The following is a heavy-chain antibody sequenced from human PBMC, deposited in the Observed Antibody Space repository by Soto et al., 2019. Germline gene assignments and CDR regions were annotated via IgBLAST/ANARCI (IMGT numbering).Heavy chain of an antibody. CDR3: AKGPTTRSY. Sequence: GWSLRLACASSGFTFISYAMSWVRQAPGKGLEWVSAISGSGGSTYYADSVKGRFTISRDNSKNTLYLQMNSLRAEDTAVYYCAKGPTTRSYWGQGTLVTVSS. V-gene: IGHV3-23*01. CDR1: GFTFISYA. CDR2: ISGSGGST. J-gene: IGHJ4*02. D-gene: IGHD1-7*01.